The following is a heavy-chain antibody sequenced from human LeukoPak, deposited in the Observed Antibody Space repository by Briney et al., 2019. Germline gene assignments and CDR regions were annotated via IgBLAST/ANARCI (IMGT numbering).Heavy chain of an antibody. J-gene: IGHJ4*02. V-gene: IGHV3-23*01. CDR3: AKYSGSWYADY. CDR2: ISGSGGNT. CDR1: GFTFSSYA. D-gene: IGHD6-13*01. Sequence: GGSLRLSCAASGFTFSSYAMSWVRQAPGKGLEWVSAISGSGGNTFYADSVKGRFTISRENPKNTLDLQMNSLRAEDTAIYYCAKYSGSWYADYWGQGTLVTVSS.